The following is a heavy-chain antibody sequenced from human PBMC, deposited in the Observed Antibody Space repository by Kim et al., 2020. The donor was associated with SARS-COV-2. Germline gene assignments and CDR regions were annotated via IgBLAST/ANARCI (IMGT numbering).Heavy chain of an antibody. Sequence: QKFQGRVNMTRDTSTSTVYMELSSLRSEDTAVYYCARGLSPYGSGSWFDPWGQGTLVTVSS. CDR3: ARGLSPYGSGSWFDP. D-gene: IGHD3-10*01. V-gene: IGHV1-46*01. J-gene: IGHJ5*02.